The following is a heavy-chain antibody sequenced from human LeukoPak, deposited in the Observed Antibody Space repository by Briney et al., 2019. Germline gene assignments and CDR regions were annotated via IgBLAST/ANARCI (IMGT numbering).Heavy chain of an antibody. J-gene: IGHJ4*02. CDR2: ISISGDVT. Sequence: GGSLRLSCAVSGFTFSSHAMTWVRQAPGKGLERVSGISISGDVTYYADSVQGRFIISRDNSKNTVYLQMDSLRVDDTAVYYCANEEVPNDYWGQGTLVTVSS. CDR3: ANEEVPNDY. V-gene: IGHV3-23*01. D-gene: IGHD4/OR15-4a*01. CDR1: GFTFSSHA.